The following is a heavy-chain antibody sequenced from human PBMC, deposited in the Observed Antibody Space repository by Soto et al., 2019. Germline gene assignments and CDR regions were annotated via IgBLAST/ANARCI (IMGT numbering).Heavy chain of an antibody. J-gene: IGHJ6*02. D-gene: IGHD2-15*01. CDR2: IKSKTDGGTT. Sequence: GGSLRLSCAASGFTFSNAWMNWVRQAPGKGLEWVGRIKSKTDGGTTDYAAPVKGRFTISRDDSKNTLYLQMNSLKTEDTAVYYCTTVRGDCSGGSCLYYYYYYGMDVWGQGTTVTVSS. CDR3: TTVRGDCSGGSCLYYYYYYGMDV. V-gene: IGHV3-15*07. CDR1: GFTFSNAW.